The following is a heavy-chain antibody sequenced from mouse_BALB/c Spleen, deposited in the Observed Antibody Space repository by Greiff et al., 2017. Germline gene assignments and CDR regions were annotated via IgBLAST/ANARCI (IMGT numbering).Heavy chain of an antibody. CDR1: GFTFSSFG. V-gene: IGHV5-17*02. J-gene: IGHJ2*01. CDR3: ARAMITTGDFDY. CDR2: ISSGSSTI. Sequence: EVQVVESGGGLVQPGGSRKLSCAASGFTFSSFGMHWVRQAPEKGLEWVAYISSGSSTIYYADTVKGRFTISRDNPKNTLFLQMTSLRSEDTAMYYCARAMITTGDFDYWGQGTTLTVSS. D-gene: IGHD2-4*01.